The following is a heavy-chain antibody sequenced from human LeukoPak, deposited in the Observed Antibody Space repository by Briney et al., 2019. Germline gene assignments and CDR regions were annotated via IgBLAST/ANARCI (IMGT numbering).Heavy chain of an antibody. V-gene: IGHV3-30*04. D-gene: IGHD6-13*01. CDR2: ISTDGRDK. J-gene: IGHJ4*02. Sequence: GRSLRLSCAASGFTFSGYAMGWVRQAPGKGLEWVAVISTDGRDKHNADSVKGRFTISRDNSKNTLYVQMTSLTAEDTAIYYCARDMRAAADYYFDYWGQGTPVIVSS. CDR1: GFTFSGYA. CDR3: ARDMRAAADYYFDY.